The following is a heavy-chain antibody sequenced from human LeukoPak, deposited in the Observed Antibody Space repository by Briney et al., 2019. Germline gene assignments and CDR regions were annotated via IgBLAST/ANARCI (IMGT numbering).Heavy chain of an antibody. CDR3: ARDGPNLMVRGGEIDY. J-gene: IGHJ4*02. V-gene: IGHV3-74*01. CDR1: GFTFSSSW. D-gene: IGHD3-10*01. CDR2: INSDGSST. Sequence: GGSLRLSCAASGFTFSSSWMHWVRQAPGKGLVWVSRINSDGSSTSYADSVKGRFTISRDNAKNTLYLQMNSLRAEDTAVYYCARDGPNLMVRGGEIDYWGQGTLVTVSS.